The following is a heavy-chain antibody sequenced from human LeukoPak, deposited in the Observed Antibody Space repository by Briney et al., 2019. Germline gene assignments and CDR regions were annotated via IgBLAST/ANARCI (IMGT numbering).Heavy chain of an antibody. V-gene: IGHV5-51*01. CDR3: ARLGIVGGALPSGYFDY. CDR2: IYPGDFDT. Sequence: GESLKISCKGSGYSFTTYWIGWVRQMPGKGLEWMGIIYPGDFDTRYSPSFQGQVTISADKSISTAYLQWSSLKASDTAMYYCARLGIVGGALPSGYFDYWGQGTLVTVSP. D-gene: IGHD1-26*01. CDR1: GYSFTTYW. J-gene: IGHJ4*02.